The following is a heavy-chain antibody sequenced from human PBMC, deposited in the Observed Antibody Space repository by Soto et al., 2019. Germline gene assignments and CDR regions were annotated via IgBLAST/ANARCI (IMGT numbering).Heavy chain of an antibody. Sequence: SVIIRLTDTVSGSSTSSSSYYWGCIRRHPGKGLELIGSIYYLWSTYYKPYLKIRVTISVDTSNNQFSLKLSAVTAADTAVYYCARFASGGDCYYCFDLWGRGTMVTVS. V-gene: IGHV4-39*01. CDR3: ARFASGGDCYYCFDL. CDR2: IYYLWST. D-gene: IGHD2-21*02. J-gene: IGHJ2*01. CDR1: GSSTSSSSYY.